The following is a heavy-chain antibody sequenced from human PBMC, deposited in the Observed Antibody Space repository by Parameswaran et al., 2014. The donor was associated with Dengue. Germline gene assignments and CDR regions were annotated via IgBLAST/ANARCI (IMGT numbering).Heavy chain of an antibody. CDR3: ARGVCSSTSCYGRSDYYYYYGMDV. D-gene: IGHD2-2*01. J-gene: IGHJ6*02. Sequence: WVRQAPGQGLEWMGWMNPNSGNTGYAQKFQGRVTMTRNTSISTAYMELSSLRSEDTAVYYCARGVCSSTSCYGRSDYYYYYGMDVWGQGTTVTVSS. CDR2: MNPNSGNT. V-gene: IGHV1-8*01.